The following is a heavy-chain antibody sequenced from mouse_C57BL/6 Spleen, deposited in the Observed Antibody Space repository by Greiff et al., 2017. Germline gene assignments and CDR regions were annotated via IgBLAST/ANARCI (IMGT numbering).Heavy chain of an antibody. V-gene: IGHV1-55*01. CDR2: IYPGSGST. D-gene: IGHD1-1*01. Sequence: QVQLQQPGAELVKPGASVKMSCKASGYTFTSYWITWVKHRPGQGLEWIGDIYPGSGSTNYNEKFKSKATLTVDTSSSTAYMQLSSLTSEDSAVYYCAKSPFITTVFDYWGQGTTLTVSS. J-gene: IGHJ2*01. CDR3: AKSPFITTVFDY. CDR1: GYTFTSYW.